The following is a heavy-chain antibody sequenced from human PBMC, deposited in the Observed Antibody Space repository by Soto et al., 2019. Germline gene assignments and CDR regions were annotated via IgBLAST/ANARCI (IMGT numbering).Heavy chain of an antibody. CDR2: LIPIYDEP. J-gene: IGHJ6*02. CDR3: ARVRDPHLDHYGLDV. Sequence: QVQLVQSGAEVKNPGSSVRVSCKTSGFTFNVYGIHWVRQAPGQGLEWMGGLIPIYDEPNYAQKFQGGVTMTADKSTATVYLELNSLRSEDTAVYFCARVRDPHLDHYGLDVWGQGTTVTVSS. CDR1: GFTFNVYG. V-gene: IGHV1-69*06.